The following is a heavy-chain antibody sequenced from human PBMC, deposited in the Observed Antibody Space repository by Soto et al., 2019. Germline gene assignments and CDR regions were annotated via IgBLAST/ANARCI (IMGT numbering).Heavy chain of an antibody. CDR1: GFTFSSYA. CDR2: IGSSGAGT. D-gene: IGHD6-6*01. V-gene: IGHV3-23*01. CDR3: AKGSTSSVAARPSGWYFDL. J-gene: IGHJ2*01. Sequence: DVQLLESGGGLVQPGGSLRLSCAASGFTFSSYAMDWVRQAPGRGLEWVSDIGSSGAGTYYADSVKGRFTISRDNSKNTLYLQMNSLRAEDTAIYYCAKGSTSSVAARPSGWYFDLWGRGNLVTVSS.